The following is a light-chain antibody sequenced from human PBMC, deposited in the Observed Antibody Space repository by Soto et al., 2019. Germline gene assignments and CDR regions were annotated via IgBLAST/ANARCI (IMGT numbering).Light chain of an antibody. CDR1: SSDVGSYNH. J-gene: IGLJ1*01. CDR3: CSYTTSSTRV. Sequence: QSALTQPASVSGSRGQSITISCTGTSSDVGSYNHVSWCQQHPGKAPKLMIYEVSDRPSGISNRFSGSKSGNTASLTISGLQPDDGADYFCCSYTTSSTRVFGTGTKLTVL. V-gene: IGLV2-14*01. CDR2: EVS.